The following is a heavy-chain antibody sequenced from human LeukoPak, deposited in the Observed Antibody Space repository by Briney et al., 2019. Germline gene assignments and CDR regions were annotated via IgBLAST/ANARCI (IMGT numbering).Heavy chain of an antibody. CDR1: GFTFGDYA. Sequence: GGSLRLSCTASGFTFGDYAMSWFRQAPGKGLEWVGFIRSKAYGGTTEYAASVKGRFTISRDDSKSIAYLQMNSLKTEDTAVYYCTRARRAPYYYDSSGYYSTHFDYWGQGTLVTVSS. J-gene: IGHJ4*02. CDR2: IRSKAYGGTT. V-gene: IGHV3-49*03. D-gene: IGHD3-22*01. CDR3: TRARRAPYYYDSSGYYSTHFDY.